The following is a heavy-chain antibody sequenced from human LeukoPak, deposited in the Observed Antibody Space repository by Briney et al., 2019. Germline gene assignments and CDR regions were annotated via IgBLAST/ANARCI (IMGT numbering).Heavy chain of an antibody. CDR2: IKPNSGDT. V-gene: IGHV1-2*06. CDR1: GYTFTNYY. CDR3: ARDRDYGDYLGDY. D-gene: IGHD4-17*01. J-gene: IGHJ4*02. Sequence: ASVKVSCKASGYTFTNYYIHWVRQAPGQGLEWMGRIKPNSGDTDYAQKFQGRVTMTRDTSISTAYMELGRLKFDDTAVYYCARDRDYGDYLGDYWGQGILVTVSS.